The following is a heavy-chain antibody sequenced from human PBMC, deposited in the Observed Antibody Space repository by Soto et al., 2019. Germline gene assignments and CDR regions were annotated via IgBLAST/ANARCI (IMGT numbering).Heavy chain of an antibody. J-gene: IGHJ4*02. V-gene: IGHV3-7*01. CDR3: AGWDIAER. CDR2: IKPDGSAK. D-gene: IGHD2-15*01. Sequence: QTALSLILFCVGSGISFSNYWMNWVRQTPGKGLEWVANIKPDGSAKAYVDSVKGRFTVSRDNAKNSLYLQMNSLRAEDTAVYVCAGWDIAERWSQGSRVTVSA. CDR1: GISFSNYW.